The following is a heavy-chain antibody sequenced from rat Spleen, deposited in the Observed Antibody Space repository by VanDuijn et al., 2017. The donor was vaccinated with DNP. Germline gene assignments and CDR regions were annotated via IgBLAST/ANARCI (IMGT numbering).Heavy chain of an antibody. D-gene: IGHD4-3*01. V-gene: IGHV5-22*01. CDR1: GFIFSDYY. J-gene: IGHJ2*01. Sequence: EVQLVESGGGLVQPGRSLRLSCAASGFIFSDYYMAWVRQAPKKGLEWVSSINYEGTKTYYGDSVKGRFTISRDNAKSTLYLQMNSLRSEDMATYYCIRWNSGHFDYWGQGVMVTVSS. CDR2: INYEGTKT. CDR3: IRWNSGHFDY.